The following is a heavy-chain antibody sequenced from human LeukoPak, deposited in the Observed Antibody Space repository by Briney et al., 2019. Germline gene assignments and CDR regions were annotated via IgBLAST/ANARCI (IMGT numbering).Heavy chain of an antibody. Sequence: PSETLSLTCTVSGGSISSSSYYWGWIRQPPGKGLEWIGSIYYSGSTNYNPSLKSRVTISVDTSKNQFSLKLSSVTAADTAVYYCASLYGYYYYYYMDVWGKGTTVTVSS. D-gene: IGHD2/OR15-2a*01. J-gene: IGHJ6*03. V-gene: IGHV4-39*07. CDR2: IYYSGST. CDR3: ASLYGYYYYYYMDV. CDR1: GGSISSSSYY.